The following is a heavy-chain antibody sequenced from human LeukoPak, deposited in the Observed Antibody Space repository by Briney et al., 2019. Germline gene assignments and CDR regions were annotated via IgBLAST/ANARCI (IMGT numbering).Heavy chain of an antibody. Sequence: ASVKVSCKASGYTFTDYYMHWVRQAPGQGLEWMGWINPNSGGTKYAQKFQGRVTMTRDTSIYTAYMELSRLRSDDTAVYYCARVSLGGSYNDVGFDYWGQGTLVTVSS. CDR1: GYTFTDYY. V-gene: IGHV1-2*02. D-gene: IGHD1-26*01. CDR3: ARVSLGGSYNDVGFDY. CDR2: INPNSGGT. J-gene: IGHJ4*02.